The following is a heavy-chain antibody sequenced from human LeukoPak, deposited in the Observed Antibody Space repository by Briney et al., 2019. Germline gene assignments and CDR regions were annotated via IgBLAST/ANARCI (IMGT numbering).Heavy chain of an antibody. CDR1: GFTFSSYD. D-gene: IGHD3-9*01. J-gene: IGHJ1*01. V-gene: IGHV3-30*02. CDR2: IRYDGSNK. CDR3: ARDILTGSQSRFQH. Sequence: GGSLRLSCAASGFTFSSYDMHWVRQAPGKGLEWVAFIRYDGSNKYYADSVKGRFTISRDNAKNSLFLQMNSLRAEDTAVYYCARDILTGSQSRFQHWGQGALVTVSS.